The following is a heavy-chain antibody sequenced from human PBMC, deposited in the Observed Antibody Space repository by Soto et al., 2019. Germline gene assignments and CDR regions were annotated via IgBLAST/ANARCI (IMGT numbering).Heavy chain of an antibody. D-gene: IGHD4-17*01. CDR1: GYTLTRYG. CDR3: ARGDWDYGDYGY. Sequence: ASVKVSSKASGYTLTRYGISWLRQATGQELEWMGWISAYNGNTSYAQKLQGRVTMTRNTSTSTAYMEPSSLRSEDTAVHYCARGDWDYGDYGYWGQGTLVTVSS. V-gene: IGHV1-18*01. CDR2: ISAYNGNT. J-gene: IGHJ4*02.